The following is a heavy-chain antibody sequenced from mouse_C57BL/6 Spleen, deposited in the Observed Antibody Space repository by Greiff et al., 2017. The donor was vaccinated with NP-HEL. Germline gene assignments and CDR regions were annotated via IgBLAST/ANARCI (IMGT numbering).Heavy chain of an antibody. CDR3: TTSSSYDAVFAY. V-gene: IGHV14-4*01. J-gene: IGHJ3*01. Sequence: EVQLQQSGAELVRPGASVKLSCTASGFNIKDDYMHWVKQRPEQGLEWIGWIDPENGDTEYASKFQGKATITADTSSNTAYLQLSSLTSEDTAVYYCTTSSSYDAVFAYWGQGTLVTVSA. D-gene: IGHD1-1*01. CDR1: GFNIKDDY. CDR2: IDPENGDT.